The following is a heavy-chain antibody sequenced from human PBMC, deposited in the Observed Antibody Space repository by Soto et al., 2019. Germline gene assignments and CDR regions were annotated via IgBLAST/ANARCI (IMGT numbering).Heavy chain of an antibody. D-gene: IGHD2-15*01. CDR3: AREGSEGGYFDY. J-gene: IGHJ4*02. Sequence: LXLSGARADFTFSNYSMHWVRQAPGKGLEWVAVISYDGSNKYYADSVKGRFTISRDNSKNTLYLQMNSLRAEDTAVYYCAREGSEGGYFDYWGQGTLVTVSS. V-gene: IGHV3-30-3*01. CDR2: ISYDGSNK. CDR1: DFTFSNYS.